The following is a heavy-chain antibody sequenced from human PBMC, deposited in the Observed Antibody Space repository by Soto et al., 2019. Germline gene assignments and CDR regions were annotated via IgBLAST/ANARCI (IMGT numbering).Heavy chain of an antibody. CDR2: IYYSGST. CDR3: ARTYYDFWSGPLPSINWFDP. D-gene: IGHD3-3*01. Sequence: SETLSLTCTVSGVSISSSSYYWGWIRQPPGKGLEWIGSIYYSGSTYYNPSLKSRVTISVDTSKNQFSLKLSSVTAADTAVYYCARTYYDFWSGPLPSINWFDPWGQGTLVTVSS. J-gene: IGHJ5*02. V-gene: IGHV4-39*01. CDR1: GVSISSSSYY.